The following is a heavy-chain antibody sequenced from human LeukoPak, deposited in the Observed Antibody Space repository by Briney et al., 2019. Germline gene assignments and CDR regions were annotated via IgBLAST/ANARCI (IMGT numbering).Heavy chain of an antibody. CDR2: ISSTSTYI. CDR3: ARDFGAYVDATKGYVGRCDS. Sequence: PGGSLRLSCAASGFSFSSYTMSWVRQAPGKGLEWVSGISSTSTYIYHADSMEGRFTISRDNAKNSLYLQMTSLRAEDTAVYFCARDFGAYVDATKGYVGRCDSWGQGSLVTVSS. D-gene: IGHD5-18*01. J-gene: IGHJ4*02. CDR1: GFSFSSYT. V-gene: IGHV3-21*01.